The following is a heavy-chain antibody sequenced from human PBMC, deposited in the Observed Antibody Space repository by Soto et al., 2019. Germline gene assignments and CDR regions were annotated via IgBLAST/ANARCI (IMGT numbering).Heavy chain of an antibody. J-gene: IGHJ4*02. D-gene: IGHD6-6*01. CDR1: GFFFSNYG. CDR2: IWYDGSNE. Sequence: GGSLRLSCAASGFFFSNYGMHWVRQAPGKGLEWVAAIWYDGSNEYYVDSVKGRFTISRDNSKITLYLEMNSLRAEDTAVYYCARDRRITNIAARNTFDYWGQGTLVTVSS. CDR3: ARDRRITNIAARNTFDY. V-gene: IGHV3-33*01.